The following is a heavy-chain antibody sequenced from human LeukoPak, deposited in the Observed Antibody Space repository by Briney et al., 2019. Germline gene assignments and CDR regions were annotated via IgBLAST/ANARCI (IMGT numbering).Heavy chain of an antibody. J-gene: IGHJ3*02. V-gene: IGHV4-30-4*01. D-gene: IGHD5-24*01. CDR2: IYYTGST. CDR3: ARDRIEIRNWKASDI. Sequence: SETPSLTCTVSGGSISSGDYYWSWIRQPPGKGLEWIGYIYYTGSTYYNPSLKSRVTISIDTSKNQFSLKLSSVTAADTAVYYCARDRIEIRNWKASDIWGQGTMVTVSS. CDR1: GGSISSGDYY.